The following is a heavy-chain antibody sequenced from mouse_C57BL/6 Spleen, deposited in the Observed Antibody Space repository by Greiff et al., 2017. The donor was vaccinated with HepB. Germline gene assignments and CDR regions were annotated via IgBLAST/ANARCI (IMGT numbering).Heavy chain of an antibody. V-gene: IGHV1-76*01. CDR3: AREGGAYYSNYAWFAY. CDR2: IYPGSGNT. Sequence: LVESGAELVRPGASVKLSCKASGYTFTDYYINWVKQRPGQGLEWIARIYPGSGNTYYNEKFKGKATLTAEKSSSTAYMQLSSLTSEDSAVYFCAREGGAYYSNYAWFAYWGQGTLVTVSA. J-gene: IGHJ3*01. CDR1: GYTFTDYY. D-gene: IGHD2-5*01.